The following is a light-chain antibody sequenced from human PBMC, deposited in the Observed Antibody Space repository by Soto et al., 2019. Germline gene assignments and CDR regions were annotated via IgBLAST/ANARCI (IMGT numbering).Light chain of an antibody. V-gene: IGKV1-39*01. CDR2: ATS. CDR3: QESYTGPAVS. J-gene: IGKJ4*01. CDR1: QNIDNY. Sequence: DIQMTQSPSSLSASLGDRVTITCRASQNIDNYLNWYQHKPGKAPKLLIYATSTLQSGVPSRFSGSGSGTEFTLTISSLQPEEFATYFCQESYTGPAVSFGGGTKVDIK.